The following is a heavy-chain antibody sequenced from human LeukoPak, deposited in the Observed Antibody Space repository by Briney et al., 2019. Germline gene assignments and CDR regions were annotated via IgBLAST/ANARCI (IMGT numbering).Heavy chain of an antibody. J-gene: IGHJ4*02. Sequence: PSQTLSLTCTVFGGSISSGDYYWSWIRQPPGKGLEWIGYIYYSGSTYYNPSLKSRVTISVDTSKNQFSLKLSSVTAADTAVYYCARVLGAGTFDYWGQGNPGHRLL. V-gene: IGHV4-30-4*01. CDR3: ARVLGAGTFDY. CDR2: IYYSGST. D-gene: IGHD6-19*01. CDR1: GGSISSGDYY.